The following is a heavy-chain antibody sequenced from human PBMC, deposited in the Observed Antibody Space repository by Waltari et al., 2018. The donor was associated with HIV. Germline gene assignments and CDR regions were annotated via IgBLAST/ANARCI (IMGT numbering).Heavy chain of an antibody. CDR3: AKDLSSISMIVPRSYFDY. Sequence: EVQLLESGGGLVQPGGSLRLSCAASGFTFSSYAMSGARQAPGKGLEWVSAISNSGGSTYYADSVKGRFTISRDNSKNTLYLQMNSLRDEDTAVYYCAKDLSSISMIVPRSYFDYWGQGTLVTVSS. CDR1: GFTFSSYA. CDR2: ISNSGGST. J-gene: IGHJ4*02. V-gene: IGHV3-23*01. D-gene: IGHD3-22*01.